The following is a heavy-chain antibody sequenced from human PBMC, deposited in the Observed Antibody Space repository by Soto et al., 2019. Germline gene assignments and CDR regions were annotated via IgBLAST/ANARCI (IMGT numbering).Heavy chain of an antibody. J-gene: IGHJ4*02. CDR1: GFSLTSYE. CDR2: IISSGKTI. Sequence: GSLRLSCAASGFSLTSYEMNWVHQSPGKGLEWVSYIISSGKTIYFADSVKGRFTISRDSAQNSLYLQMSSLRAEDTAVYYCAKDMVHCTGTRCARYFEKWGRGTLVTVSS. D-gene: IGHD2-8*02. CDR3: AKDMVHCTGTRCARYFEK. V-gene: IGHV3-48*03.